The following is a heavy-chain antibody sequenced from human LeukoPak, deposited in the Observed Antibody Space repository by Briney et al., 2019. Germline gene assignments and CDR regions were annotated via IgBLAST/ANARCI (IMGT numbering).Heavy chain of an antibody. V-gene: IGHV1-18*01. Sequence: GASVKVSCKASGYTFTSYGISWVRQAPGQGLEWMGWISAYNGNTNYAQKLQGRVTMTTDTSTSTAYMELRSPRSDDTAVYYCARVRSGGYCSSTSCPSEELGYWGQGTLVTVSS. J-gene: IGHJ4*02. CDR2: ISAYNGNT. CDR3: ARVRSGGYCSSTSCPSEELGY. CDR1: GYTFTSYG. D-gene: IGHD2-2*01.